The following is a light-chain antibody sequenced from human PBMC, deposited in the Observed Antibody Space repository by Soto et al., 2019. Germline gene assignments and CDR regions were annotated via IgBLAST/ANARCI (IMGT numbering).Light chain of an antibody. V-gene: IGLV2-14*01. CDR1: SSDVGASNY. J-gene: IGLJ1*01. CDR2: DVN. CDR3: SSYTSSSTYV. Sequence: QSALTQPASVSGSPGQSITISCPGTSSDVGASNYVSWYQQHPAKAPKLIISDVNYRPSGVSNRFSGSKSGNTASLTISGLQVEDEADYYCSSYTSSSTYVFGTGTKVTVL.